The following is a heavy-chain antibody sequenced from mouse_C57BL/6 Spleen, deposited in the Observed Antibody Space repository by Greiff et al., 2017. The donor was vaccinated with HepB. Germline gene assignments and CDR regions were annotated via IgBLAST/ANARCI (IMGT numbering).Heavy chain of an antibody. J-gene: IGHJ4*01. D-gene: IGHD2-5*01. CDR2: IYPGDGDT. CDR3: ARGYSNHAMDY. V-gene: IGHV1-82*01. CDR1: GYAFSSSW. Sequence: QVQLQQSGPELVKPGASVKISCKASGYAFSSSWMNWVKQRPGKGLEWIGRIYPGDGDTNYNGKFKGKATLTADKSSSTAYMQLSSLTSEDSAVYFCARGYSNHAMDYWGQGTSVTVSS.